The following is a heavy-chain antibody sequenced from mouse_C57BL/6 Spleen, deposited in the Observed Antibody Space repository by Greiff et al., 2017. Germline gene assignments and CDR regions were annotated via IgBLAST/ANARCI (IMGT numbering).Heavy chain of an antibody. D-gene: IGHD2-3*01. J-gene: IGHJ3*01. V-gene: IGHV1-82*01. Sequence: QVQLQQSGPELVKPGASVKISCKASGYAFSSSWMNWVKQRPGKGLEWIGRIYPGDGDTNYNGKFKGKATLTADKSSSTAYMRLSSLTSEDSAVYFCARQEIYDGDSWFAYWGQGTLVTVSA. CDR3: ARQEIYDGDSWFAY. CDR1: GYAFSSSW. CDR2: IYPGDGDT.